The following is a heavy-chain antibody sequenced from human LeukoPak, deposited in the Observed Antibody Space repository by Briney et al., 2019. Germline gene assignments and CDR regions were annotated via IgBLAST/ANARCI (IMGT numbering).Heavy chain of an antibody. Sequence: ASVKVSCKTSGYTFTNYAIHWVRQAPGQRPEWMGWVNGGNDKTAYSKKFQGRVTITRDSSASTTYMELSSLRPEDTAVYYCARDFSFDHWGQGTLVTVSS. CDR3: ARDFSFDH. J-gene: IGHJ4*02. CDR2: VNGGNDKT. V-gene: IGHV1-3*01. CDR1: GYTFTNYA.